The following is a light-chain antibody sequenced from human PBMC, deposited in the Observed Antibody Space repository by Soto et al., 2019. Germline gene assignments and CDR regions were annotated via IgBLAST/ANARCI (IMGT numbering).Light chain of an antibody. Sequence: QPVLTQPPSVSGAPGQTVTISCTGSSFNIGAGYDVHWFQQLPGTSPKLLIYGNTNRPSGVPDRFSGSRSDTSASLAITGLQPDDEADYYCQSYDSRLTGSYVFGTGTKLTVL. CDR1: SFNIGAGYD. V-gene: IGLV1-40*01. CDR3: QSYDSRLTGSYV. CDR2: GNT. J-gene: IGLJ1*01.